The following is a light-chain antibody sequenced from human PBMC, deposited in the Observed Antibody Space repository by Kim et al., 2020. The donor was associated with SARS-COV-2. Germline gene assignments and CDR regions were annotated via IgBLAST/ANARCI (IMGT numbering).Light chain of an antibody. Sequence: APGKTARMTCEGTGIVHKSVQWYQQRPGQAPVLVIYYDTDRPSGISDRFSGSNSGDTATLTISRVEAGDEADYLCQVWDSTSDQLVFGGGTQLTVL. V-gene: IGLV3-21*04. J-gene: IGLJ3*02. CDR3: QVWDSTSDQLV. CDR2: YDT. CDR1: GIVHKS.